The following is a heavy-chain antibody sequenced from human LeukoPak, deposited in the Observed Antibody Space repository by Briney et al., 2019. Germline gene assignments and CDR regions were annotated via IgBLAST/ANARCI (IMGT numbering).Heavy chain of an antibody. Sequence: PGGSLRLSCAASGFTFDDYAMHWVRQAPGKGLEWVSLISGDGGSSYYVDSVKGRFTISRDNSKNSLYLQMNSLRSEDTALHYCVKDGHSCHFDYWGQGTLVTVSS. D-gene: IGHD5-18*01. J-gene: IGHJ4*02. CDR1: GFTFDDYA. CDR3: VKDGHSCHFDY. V-gene: IGHV3-43*02. CDR2: ISGDGGSS.